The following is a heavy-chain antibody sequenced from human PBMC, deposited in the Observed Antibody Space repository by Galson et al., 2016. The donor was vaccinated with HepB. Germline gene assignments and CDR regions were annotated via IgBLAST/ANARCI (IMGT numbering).Heavy chain of an antibody. CDR1: GGTFTTYP. Sequence: SVKVSCKASGGTFTTYPISWVRQAPGQGLEWMGGIIPLFGTSNYAQKFQGRVTITADASTSTAYMELSSLRSEDAAVYYCGRAHWGNSGSYYFDYWGQGTLVTGSS. J-gene: IGHJ4*02. V-gene: IGHV1-69*13. D-gene: IGHD1-26*01. CDR3: GRAHWGNSGSYYFDY. CDR2: IIPLFGTS.